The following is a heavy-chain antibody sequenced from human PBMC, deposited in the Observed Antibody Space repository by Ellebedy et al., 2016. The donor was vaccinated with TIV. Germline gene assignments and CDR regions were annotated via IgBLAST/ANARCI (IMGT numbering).Heavy chain of an antibody. J-gene: IGHJ4*02. CDR1: GGSISSYH. D-gene: IGHD6-19*01. V-gene: IGHV4-59*08. Sequence: MPSETLSLTCSVSGGSISSYHWTWIRQSPGRGLEWIGYVYYTGTTKFNPSLQSRVTMSMHTSTNQFSLNLSSVTAADTAVYFCARHNQAVAAFDYWGQGTLVTVSS. CDR2: VYYTGTT. CDR3: ARHNQAVAAFDY.